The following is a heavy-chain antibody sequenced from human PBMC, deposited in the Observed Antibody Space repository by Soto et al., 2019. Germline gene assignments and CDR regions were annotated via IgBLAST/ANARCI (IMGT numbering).Heavy chain of an antibody. CDR2: IYYSGST. D-gene: IGHD3-10*01. V-gene: IGHV4-59*12. J-gene: IGHJ4*02. Sequence: PSETLSLTCTVSGGSISSYYWSWIRQPPGKGLEWIGYIYYSGSTNYNPSLKSRVTISVDTSKNQFSLKLSSVTAADTAVYYCASGSGSGSYYSEWCPVYWGPGTLVTVSS. CDR3: ASGSGSGSYYSEWCPVY. CDR1: GGSISSYY.